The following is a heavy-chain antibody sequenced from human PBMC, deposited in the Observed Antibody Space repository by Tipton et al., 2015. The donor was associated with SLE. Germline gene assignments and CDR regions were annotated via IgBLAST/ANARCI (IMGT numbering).Heavy chain of an antibody. Sequence: TLSLTCTVSGGSISSSSYYWGWIRQPPGKGLEWIGSIYYSGSTYYNPSLKSRVTISVDTSKNQFPLKLSSVTAADTAVYYCARQWGDSSSSGYYWVQGTLVTVSS. J-gene: IGHJ4*02. V-gene: IGHV4-39*06. CDR3: ARQWGDSSSSGYY. CDR2: IYYSGST. D-gene: IGHD6-6*01. CDR1: GGSISSSSYY.